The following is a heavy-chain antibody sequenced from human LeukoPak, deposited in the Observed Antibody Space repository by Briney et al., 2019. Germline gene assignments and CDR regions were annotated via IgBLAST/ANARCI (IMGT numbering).Heavy chain of an antibody. J-gene: IGHJ6*02. CDR1: GGSISNYY. D-gene: IGHD1-26*01. CDR2: IYYSGST. Sequence: PSETLSLTCTVSGGSISNYYWSWIRQPPGKGLEWIGYIYYSGSTNYNPSLKSRVTISVDTSKNQFSLKLSSVTAADTAVYYCARVGGTNYYYYGMDVWGQGTTVAVSS. CDR3: ARVGGTNYYYYGMDV. V-gene: IGHV4-59*13.